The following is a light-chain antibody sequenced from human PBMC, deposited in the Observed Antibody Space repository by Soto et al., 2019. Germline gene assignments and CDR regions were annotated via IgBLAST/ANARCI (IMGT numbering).Light chain of an antibody. CDR1: SSNIGSLY. J-gene: IGLJ1*01. V-gene: IGLV1-47*01. CDR3: AAWDGSLNAYV. Sequence: QSVLTQPPSASGTPGQRVPIPCSGTSSNIGSLYVYWSYQLPGAAPKLLIYRNDQRPSGVPDRFSGSKSGTSASLAISGLRSEDEADYFCAAWDGSLNAYVFGSGTKVTVL. CDR2: RND.